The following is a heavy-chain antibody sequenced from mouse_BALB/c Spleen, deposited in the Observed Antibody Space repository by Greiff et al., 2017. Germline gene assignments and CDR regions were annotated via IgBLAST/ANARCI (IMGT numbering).Heavy chain of an antibody. CDR1: GYTFTSYW. V-gene: IGHV1-69*02. CDR2: IYPSDSYT. CDR3: TRRGDYDAMDY. Sequence: QVQLQQPGAELVRPGASVKLSCKASGYTFTSYWINWVKQRPGQGLEWIGNIYPSDSYTNYNQKFKDKATLTVDKSSSTAYMQLSSPTSEDSAVYYCTRRGDYDAMDYWGQGTSVTVSS. J-gene: IGHJ4*01.